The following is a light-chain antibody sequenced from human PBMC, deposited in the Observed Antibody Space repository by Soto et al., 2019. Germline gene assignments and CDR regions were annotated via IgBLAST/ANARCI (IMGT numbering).Light chain of an antibody. CDR1: SSDIGGYNS. V-gene: IGLV2-14*03. CDR3: TSYTSSSTRV. J-gene: IGLJ2*01. CDR2: DVN. Sequence: QLVLTQPASVSGSPGQSITISCTGTSSDIGGYNSVSWYQQHPGKAPKLMIYDVNNRPSGVSNRFSGSKSGNTASLTISGLQAEDEADYYCTSYTSSSTRVFGGGTKLTVL.